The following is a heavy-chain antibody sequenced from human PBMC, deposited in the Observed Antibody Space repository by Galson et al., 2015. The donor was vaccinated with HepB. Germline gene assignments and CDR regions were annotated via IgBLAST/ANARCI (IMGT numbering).Heavy chain of an antibody. CDR3: AKALQLWSNYYGMDV. J-gene: IGHJ6*02. V-gene: IGHV3-23*01. D-gene: IGHD5-18*01. Sequence: SLRLSCAASGFTFSSYAMSWVRQAPGKGLEWVSAISGSGGSTYYADSVKGRFTISRDNSKNTLYLQMNSLRAEDTAVYYCAKALQLWSNYYGMDVWGQGTTVTVSS. CDR2: ISGSGGST. CDR1: GFTFSSYA.